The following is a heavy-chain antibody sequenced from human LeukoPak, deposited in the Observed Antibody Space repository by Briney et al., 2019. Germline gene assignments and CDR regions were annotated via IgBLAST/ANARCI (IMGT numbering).Heavy chain of an antibody. J-gene: IGHJ4*02. CDR2: IYYSGST. D-gene: IGHD4-17*01. CDR3: ARRRSTVTPLDY. CDR1: GGSIGSYY. V-gene: IGHV4-59*01. Sequence: KASETLSLTCTVSGGSIGSYYWSWIRQPPGKGLEWIGYIYYSGSTNYNPSLKSRVTISIDTSKNQFSLKLNSVTAADTAVHYCARRRSTVTPLDYWGQGTLVTVSS.